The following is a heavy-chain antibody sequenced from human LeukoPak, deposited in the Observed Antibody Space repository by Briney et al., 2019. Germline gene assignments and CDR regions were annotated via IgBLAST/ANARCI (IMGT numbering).Heavy chain of an antibody. CDR1: GGSFSGYY. CDR2: INHSGST. J-gene: IGHJ4*02. Sequence: SETLSLTCAVYGGSFSGYYWSWIRQPPGKGLEWIGEINHSGSTNYNPSLKSRVTISVDTSKNQFSLTLTSVTAADTAVYYCARHVAPDMDYFDYWGPGTLVTVSP. CDR3: ARHVAPDMDYFDY. V-gene: IGHV4-34*01. D-gene: IGHD2-15*01.